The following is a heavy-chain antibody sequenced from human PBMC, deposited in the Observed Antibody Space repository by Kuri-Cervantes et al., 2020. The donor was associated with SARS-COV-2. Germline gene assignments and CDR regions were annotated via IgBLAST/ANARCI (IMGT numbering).Heavy chain of an antibody. CDR3: ARVGATNPVVDY. J-gene: IGHJ4*02. V-gene: IGHV3-21*01. CDR1: GFTFSSYS. CDR2: ISSSSSYI. Sequence: GGSLRLSCAASGFTFSSYSMNWVRQAPGKGLEWVSSISSSSSYIYYADSVKGRFTISRDNAKNSLYLQMNSLRAEDTAVYYCARVGATNPVVDYWGQGTLVTVSS. D-gene: IGHD1-26*01.